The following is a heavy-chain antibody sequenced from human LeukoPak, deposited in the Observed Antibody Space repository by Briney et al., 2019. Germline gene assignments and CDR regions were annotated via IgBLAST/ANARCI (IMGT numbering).Heavy chain of an antibody. CDR2: INHSGST. Sequence: SETLSLTCAVSGVSISGSYYYWGWIRQPPGKGLEWIGEINHSGSTNYNPSLKSRVTISVDTSKNQFSLKLSSVTAADTAVYYCARRGYDYVWGSYRPNWFDPWGQGTLVTVSS. J-gene: IGHJ5*02. CDR1: GVSISGSYYY. V-gene: IGHV4-39*07. D-gene: IGHD3-16*02. CDR3: ARRGYDYVWGSYRPNWFDP.